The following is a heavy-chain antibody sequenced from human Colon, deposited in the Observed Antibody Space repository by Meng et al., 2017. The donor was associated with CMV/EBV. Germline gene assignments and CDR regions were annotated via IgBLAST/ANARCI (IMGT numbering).Heavy chain of an antibody. Sequence: GGSLRLSCVVSGFTFDDYGMTWVRQAPGKRLEWVAGINWNGGSRAHADSVKGRFNISRDNSKNTLYLQMNSLRAEDTAVYYCARDSPSNYGYYFDYWGQGTLVTVSS. CDR3: ARDSPSNYGYYFDY. CDR2: INWNGGSR. V-gene: IGHV3-20*04. J-gene: IGHJ4*02. D-gene: IGHD4-11*01. CDR1: GFTFDDYG.